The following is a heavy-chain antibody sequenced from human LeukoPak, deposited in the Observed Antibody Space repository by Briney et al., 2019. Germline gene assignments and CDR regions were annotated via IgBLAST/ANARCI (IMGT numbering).Heavy chain of an antibody. CDR1: GFMFSTYE. D-gene: IGHD3-10*02. Sequence: GGSLRLSCAASGFMFSTYEMNWVRQASGKGLEWLPYISYNGRSIYYADSVKGRFTISRDNAKNSLYLQMNSLRVEDTAVYYCAELGITMIGGVWGKGTTVTISS. J-gene: IGHJ6*04. CDR3: AELGITMIGGV. V-gene: IGHV3-48*03. CDR2: ISYNGRSI.